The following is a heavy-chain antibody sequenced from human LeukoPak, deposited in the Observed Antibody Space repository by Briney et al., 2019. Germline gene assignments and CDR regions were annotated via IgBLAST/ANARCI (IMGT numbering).Heavy chain of an antibody. CDR3: ARGRGTAL. Sequence: GGSLRLSCATSGFTLSNYKMNWVRQAPGKGLEWVANIEEDGNKKNYVDSVKGRFTISRDNVENSIYLQMNSLRADDTAVYYCARGRGTALWGQGTLVTVSS. J-gene: IGHJ4*02. CDR1: GFTLSNYK. CDR2: IEEDGNKK. V-gene: IGHV3-7*01. D-gene: IGHD6-13*01.